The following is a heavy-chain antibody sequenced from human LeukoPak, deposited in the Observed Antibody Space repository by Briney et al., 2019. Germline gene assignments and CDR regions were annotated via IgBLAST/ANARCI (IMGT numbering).Heavy chain of an antibody. D-gene: IGHD3-22*01. J-gene: IGHJ4*02. Sequence: GGSLRLSCAASGFTFSSYWMHWVRQAPGKGLEWVSYISSSGSTIYYADSVKGRFTISRDNAKNSLYLQMNSLRAEDTAVYYCARGPAASGYYDSRGRYGYFDYWGQGTLVTVSS. CDR1: GFTFSSYW. CDR3: ARGPAASGYYDSRGRYGYFDY. CDR2: ISSSGSTI. V-gene: IGHV3-48*04.